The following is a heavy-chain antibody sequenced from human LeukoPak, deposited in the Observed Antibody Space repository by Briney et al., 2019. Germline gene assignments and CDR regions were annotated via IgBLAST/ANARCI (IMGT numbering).Heavy chain of an antibody. CDR1: GGSFSGYY. D-gene: IGHD3-16*02. CDR2: INHSGST. CDR3: ASDDYVWGSYRFDY. J-gene: IGHJ4*02. V-gene: IGHV4-34*01. Sequence: PSETLSLTCAVYGGSFSGYYWSWIRQPPGKGLEWIGEINHSGSTNYNPSLKSRVTISVDTSKNQFSLKLSSVTAADTAVYYCASDDYVWGSYRFDYWGQGTLVTVSS.